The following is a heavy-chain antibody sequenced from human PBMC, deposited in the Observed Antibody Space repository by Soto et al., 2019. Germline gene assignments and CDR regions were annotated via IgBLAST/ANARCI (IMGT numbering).Heavy chain of an antibody. CDR3: ARRHLTRVPL. V-gene: IGHV4-39*01. CDR1: GASINSGGYY. CDR2: FYDGGST. Sequence: SEMLSLTCTVCGASINSGGYYWVWIRQPPGKGLEWIGSFYDGGSTYYNPSLKTRVTIFVDTSKNQFSLRLSSMTAADSAVYYGARRHLTRVPLWGQGTLVTVSS. J-gene: IGHJ4*02. D-gene: IGHD3-10*01.